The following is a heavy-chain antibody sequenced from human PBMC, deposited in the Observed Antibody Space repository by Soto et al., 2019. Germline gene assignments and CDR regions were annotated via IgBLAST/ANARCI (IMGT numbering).Heavy chain of an antibody. D-gene: IGHD2-21*01. Sequence: SETLSLTCTVSGGSISSYYWSWIRQPPGKGLEWIGYIYYSGSTNYNPSLKSRVTISVDTSKNQFSLKLSSVTAADTAVYYCARAASGGAIGYYYYYMDVWGKGTTVTVSS. CDR3: ARAASGGAIGYYYYYMDV. V-gene: IGHV4-59*01. J-gene: IGHJ6*03. CDR2: IYYSGST. CDR1: GGSISSYY.